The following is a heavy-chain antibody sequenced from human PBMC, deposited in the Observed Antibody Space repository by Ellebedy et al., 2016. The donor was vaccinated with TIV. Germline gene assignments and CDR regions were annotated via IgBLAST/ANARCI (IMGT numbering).Heavy chain of an antibody. Sequence: MPGGSLRLSCSVSGYSISSGYCWGWIRQSPGKGLEWIGTIYHTGSTYYNPSLKSRVTVSVDTSKNQFSLNLNSVTAADTAVYYCARQVMMGGHCNSGGCFSRWAYWFDPWGQGTLVTVSS. CDR1: GYSISSGYC. CDR2: IYHTGST. V-gene: IGHV4-38-2*02. J-gene: IGHJ5*02. CDR3: ARQVMMGGHCNSGGCFSRWAYWFDP. D-gene: IGHD2-15*01.